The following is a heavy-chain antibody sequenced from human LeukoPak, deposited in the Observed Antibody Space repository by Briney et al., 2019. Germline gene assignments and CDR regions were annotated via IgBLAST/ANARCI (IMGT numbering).Heavy chain of an antibody. CDR3: VVVVEPPDSDGFDV. V-gene: IGHV3-74*01. CDR2: INADGSTA. Sequence: GGSLRLSCAASGFTFGNSWVHWVREAPGKGLVWVSLINADGSTATYADSVKGRFTISRDNARNTLSLQMNSLTIEDTAVYYCVVVVEPPDSDGFDVWGQGTMITVSS. CDR1: GFTFGNSW. J-gene: IGHJ3*01. D-gene: IGHD1-14*01.